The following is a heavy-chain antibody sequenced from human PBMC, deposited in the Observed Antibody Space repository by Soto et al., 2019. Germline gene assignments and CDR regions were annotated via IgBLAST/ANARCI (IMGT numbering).Heavy chain of an antibody. CDR3: ARSIVVVTALDY. CDR2: INAGNGNT. CDR1: GYTFTTYA. V-gene: IGHV1-3*01. Sequence: ASVKVSCKAAGYTFTTYARDWGRQAPGQRLEWMGWINAGNGNTKYSQKFQGRVTITRDTSASTAYMELSSLRSEDTAVYYCARSIVVVTALDYWGQGTLVTVSS. D-gene: IGHD2-21*02. J-gene: IGHJ4*02.